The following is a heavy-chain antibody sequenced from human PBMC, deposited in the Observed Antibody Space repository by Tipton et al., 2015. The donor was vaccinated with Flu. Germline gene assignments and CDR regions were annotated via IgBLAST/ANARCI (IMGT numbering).Heavy chain of an antibody. D-gene: IGHD3-9*01. CDR2: IYTSGNT. Sequence: TLSLTCTVSGGSISSYYWSWIRQPAGKGLEWIGRIYTSGNTNYNPSLKSRVTMSVDTSKSQFSLKLRTVTAADTAVYYCARARTAILTGASWFDPWGQGTLVTVSS. CDR1: GGSISSYY. J-gene: IGHJ5*02. V-gene: IGHV4-4*07. CDR3: ARARTAILTGASWFDP.